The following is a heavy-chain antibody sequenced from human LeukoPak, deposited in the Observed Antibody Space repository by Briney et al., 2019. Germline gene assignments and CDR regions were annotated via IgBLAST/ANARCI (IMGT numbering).Heavy chain of an antibody. V-gene: IGHV1-8*01. J-gene: IGHJ4*02. CDR3: ARNLWFGEPIDY. Sequence: ASVKVSCKASGYTFTSYDINWVRQATGQGLEWMGWMNPNSGNTGYAQKFQGRVTMTRNTSISTAYMELSSLRSEDTAVYYCARNLWFGEPIDYWGQGTLVTGSS. D-gene: IGHD3-10*01. CDR1: GYTFTSYD. CDR2: MNPNSGNT.